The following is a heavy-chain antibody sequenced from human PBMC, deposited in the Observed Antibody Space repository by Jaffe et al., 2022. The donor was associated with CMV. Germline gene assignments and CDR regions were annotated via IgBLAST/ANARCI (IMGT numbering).Heavy chain of an antibody. V-gene: IGHV4-34*01. J-gene: IGHJ6*03. CDR1: GGSFSGYY. CDR2: INHSGST. CDR3: ARGGGSRRLLWDYYYMDV. Sequence: QVQLQQWGAGLLKPSETLSLTCAVYGGSFSGYYWSWIRQPPGKGLEWIGEINHSGSTNYNPSLKSRVTISVDTSKNQFSLKLSSVTAADTAVYYCARGGGSRRLLWDYYYMDVWGKGTTVTVSS. D-gene: IGHD2-21*01.